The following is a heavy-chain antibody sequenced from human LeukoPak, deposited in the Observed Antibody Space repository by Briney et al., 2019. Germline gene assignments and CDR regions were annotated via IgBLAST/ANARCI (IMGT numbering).Heavy chain of an antibody. CDR1: GYTFTSYA. Sequence: ASVKVSCKASGYTFTSYAMHWVRQAPGQRLEWMGWINAGNGNTKYSQKSQGRVTITRDTSASTACMELSSLRSEDTAVYYCARDSATYSGWYGFGYWGQGTLVTVSS. D-gene: IGHD6-19*01. V-gene: IGHV1-3*01. CDR2: INAGNGNT. J-gene: IGHJ4*02. CDR3: ARDSATYSGWYGFGY.